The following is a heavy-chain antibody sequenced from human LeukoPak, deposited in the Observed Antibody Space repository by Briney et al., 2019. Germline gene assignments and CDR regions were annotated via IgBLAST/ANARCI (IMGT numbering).Heavy chain of an antibody. D-gene: IGHD1-26*01. CDR2: INHSGST. CDR1: GGSFSGYY. J-gene: IGHJ5*02. V-gene: IGHV4-34*01. CDR3: ARHPQVGATKRLWSCWFDP. Sequence: PSETLSLTCAVYGGSFSGYYWSWIRQPPGKGLEWIGEINHSGSTNYNPSLKSRVTISVDTSKNQFSLKLSSVTAADTAVYYCARHPQVGATKRLWSCWFDPWGQGTLVTVSS.